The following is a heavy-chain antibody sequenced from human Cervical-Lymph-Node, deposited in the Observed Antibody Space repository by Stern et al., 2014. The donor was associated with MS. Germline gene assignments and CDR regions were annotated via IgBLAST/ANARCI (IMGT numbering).Heavy chain of an antibody. J-gene: IGHJ4*02. CDR1: GDNFSGYA. D-gene: IGHD3-22*01. CDR3: ARGERSGYYSPHFDS. Sequence: QVQLVQSGPEVKKHGSSVKVSCRTSGDNFSGYAFSWVRQAPGQGLEWMGGVMSIIGAANYAQKFQGRVSIFADESTSTVYMELSSLRSEDTAVYYCARGERSGYYSPHFDSWGQGTLVTVSS. CDR2: VMSIIGAA. V-gene: IGHV1-69*01.